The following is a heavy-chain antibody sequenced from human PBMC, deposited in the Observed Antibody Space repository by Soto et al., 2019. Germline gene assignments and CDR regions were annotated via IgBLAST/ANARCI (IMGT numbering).Heavy chain of an antibody. CDR3: AKYQWNPGAFDP. CDR1: GGSISSSNW. V-gene: IGHV4-4*02. CDR2: INHRGTA. Sequence: SETLSLTSAVSGGSISSSNWWNWLRQPPGKGLEWIGEINHRGTASYNPSLKSRVDISVDTALTQLSLKLRSVTAADTAIYYCAKYQWNPGAFDPWGPGTQVTV. J-gene: IGHJ5*02. D-gene: IGHD6-19*01.